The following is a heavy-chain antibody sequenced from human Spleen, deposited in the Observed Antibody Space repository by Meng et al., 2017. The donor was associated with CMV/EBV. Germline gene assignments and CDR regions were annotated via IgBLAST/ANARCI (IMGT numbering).Heavy chain of an antibody. Sequence: GESLKISCAASGFTFSTYAMHWVRQAPGQGLEWMGWINPNSGGTNYAQKFQGRVTMTRDTSISTAYMELSRLRSDDTAVYYCARDDYWGQGTLVTVSS. CDR1: GFTFSTYA. V-gene: IGHV1-2*02. J-gene: IGHJ4*02. CDR3: ARDDY. CDR2: INPNSGGT.